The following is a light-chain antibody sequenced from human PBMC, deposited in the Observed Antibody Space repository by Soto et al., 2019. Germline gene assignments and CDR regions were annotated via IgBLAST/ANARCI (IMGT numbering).Light chain of an antibody. CDR1: QSVSSY. CDR3: QQYGSSPTWT. Sequence: EILLTQSPATLSLSPGERATLSCRASQSVSSYLAWYQQKPGRAPRLLMYDASDRATGIPARFSGSGSGTDFTLTISSLEPEDSAVYYCQQYGSSPTWTFGQGTKVDIK. V-gene: IGKV3-11*01. J-gene: IGKJ1*01. CDR2: DAS.